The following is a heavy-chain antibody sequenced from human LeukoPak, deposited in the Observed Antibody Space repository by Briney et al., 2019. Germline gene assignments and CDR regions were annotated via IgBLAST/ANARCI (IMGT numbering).Heavy chain of an antibody. CDR1: GGSFSGYY. CDR3: ARVLTRYGMDV. J-gene: IGHJ6*02. CDR2: INHSGST. D-gene: IGHD2-8*02. V-gene: IGHV4-34*01. Sequence: QPSETLSLTCAVYGGSFSGYYWSWIRQPPGKGLEWIGEINHSGSTNYNPSLKSRVTISVDTSKNQFSLKLSSVTAADTAVYYCARVLTRYGMDVWGQGTTVTVSS.